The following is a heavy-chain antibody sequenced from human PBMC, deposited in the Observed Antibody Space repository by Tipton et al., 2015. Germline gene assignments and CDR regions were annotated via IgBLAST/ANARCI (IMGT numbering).Heavy chain of an antibody. Sequence: LRLSCSVSSDSISKYYWGWIRQPPGKELEWIGYIQYSGSTNYNPSLKSRVTISVDTSKTQFSLKMSSVTASDTAVYYCARARGRHGGLFDSWGQGTLVTVSS. CDR1: SDSISKYY. J-gene: IGHJ4*02. D-gene: IGHD4-23*01. CDR2: IQYSGST. CDR3: ARARGRHGGLFDS. V-gene: IGHV4-59*01.